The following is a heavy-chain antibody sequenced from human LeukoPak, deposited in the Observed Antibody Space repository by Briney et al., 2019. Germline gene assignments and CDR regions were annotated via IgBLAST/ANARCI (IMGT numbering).Heavy chain of an antibody. J-gene: IGHJ4*02. V-gene: IGHV3-9*01. D-gene: IGHD2-2*01. CDR1: GFTFDDYA. CDR3: ARDLDCSSTSCQGDY. CDR2: ISWNSGSI. Sequence: PGGSLRLSCAASGFTFDDYAMHWVRQAPGKGLEWVSGISWNSGSIGYADSVKGRFTISRDNAKNSLYLQMNSLRAEDTAVYYCARDLDCSSTSCQGDYWGQGTLVTVSS.